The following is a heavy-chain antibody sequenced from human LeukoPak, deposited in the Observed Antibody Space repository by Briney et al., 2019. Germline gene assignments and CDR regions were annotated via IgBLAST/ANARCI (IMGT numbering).Heavy chain of an antibody. CDR1: GFSFYDYA. V-gene: IGHV3-9*01. CDR2: ISWNSGYI. J-gene: IGHJ4*02. Sequence: GGSLRLSCAASGFSFYDYAMHWVRHAPGKGLEWLSIISWNSGYIGYADSVKGRFTVSRDNAKNSLYLQMNSLRAEDTAFYYCAKVRGTYSSGYFFDHWGQGALVTVSS. CDR3: AKVRGTYSSGYFFDH. D-gene: IGHD6-19*01.